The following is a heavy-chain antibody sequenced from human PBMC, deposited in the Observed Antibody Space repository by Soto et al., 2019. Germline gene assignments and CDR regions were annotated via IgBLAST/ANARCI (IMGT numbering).Heavy chain of an antibody. CDR2: ISSSGSTI. Sequence: GGSPRLSCAASGFTFSDYYMSWIRQAPGKGLEWVSYISSSGSTIYYADSVKGRFTISRDNAKNSLYLQMNSLRAEDTAVYYCARGVRDIADRGLLYYYYYMDVWGKGTTVTVSS. J-gene: IGHJ6*03. D-gene: IGHD6-6*01. V-gene: IGHV3-11*01. CDR3: ARGVRDIADRGLLYYYYYMDV. CDR1: GFTFSDYY.